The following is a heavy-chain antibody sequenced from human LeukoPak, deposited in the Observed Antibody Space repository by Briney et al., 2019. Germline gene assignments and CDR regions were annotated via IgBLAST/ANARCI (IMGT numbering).Heavy chain of an antibody. J-gene: IGHJ6*02. D-gene: IGHD1-1*01. CDR2: IYSGGST. V-gene: IGHV3-66*01. CDR3: ARDGRIYYYGMDV. CDR1: GFTVSSNY. Sequence: PGGSLRLSCVASGFTVSSNYMSWVRQAPGKGLEWVSVIYSGGSTYYADSVKGRFTISRDNSKNTLYLQMNSLRAEDTAVYYCARDGRIYYYGMDVWGQGTTVTVSS.